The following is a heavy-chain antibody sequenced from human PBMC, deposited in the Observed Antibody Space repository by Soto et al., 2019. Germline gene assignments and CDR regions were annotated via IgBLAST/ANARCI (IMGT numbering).Heavy chain of an antibody. Sequence: SVKVSCKASGGTFSSYAISWVRQAPGQGLEWVGGIIPRFGTANYAQKFQGRVTITADESTSTAYMELSSLRSEDTAMYYCAKVKYDSSGYYRNFDYWGQGTLVTVS. CDR3: AKVKYDSSGYYRNFDY. CDR2: IIPRFGTA. J-gene: IGHJ4*02. D-gene: IGHD3-22*01. V-gene: IGHV1-69*13. CDR1: GGTFSSYA.